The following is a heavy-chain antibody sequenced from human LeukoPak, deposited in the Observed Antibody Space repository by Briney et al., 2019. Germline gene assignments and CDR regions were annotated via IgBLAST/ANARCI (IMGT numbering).Heavy chain of an antibody. V-gene: IGHV3-23*01. CDR3: AKTFQWYYMDV. CDR1: GFTFSSYG. J-gene: IGHJ6*03. D-gene: IGHD2-8*01. Sequence: GGSLRLSCAASGFTFSSYGMNWVRQAPGKGLEWVSVISGSGGSTYYADSVKGRFTISRDNSKNTLYLQMNSLRAEDTAVYYCAKTFQWYYMDVWGKGTTVTISS. CDR2: ISGSGGST.